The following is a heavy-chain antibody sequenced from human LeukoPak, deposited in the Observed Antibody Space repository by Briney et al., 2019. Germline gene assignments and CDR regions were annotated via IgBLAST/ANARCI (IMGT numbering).Heavy chain of an antibody. CDR3: ARRNSGYDYWFDP. Sequence: SVKVSCKASGGTFSSYAISWVRQAPGQGLEWMGGIIPISGTANYAQKFQGRVTITADESTSTAYMELSSLRSEDTAVYYCARRNSGYDYWFDPWGQGTLVTVSS. D-gene: IGHD5-12*01. CDR2: IIPISGTA. J-gene: IGHJ5*02. V-gene: IGHV1-69*13. CDR1: GGTFSSYA.